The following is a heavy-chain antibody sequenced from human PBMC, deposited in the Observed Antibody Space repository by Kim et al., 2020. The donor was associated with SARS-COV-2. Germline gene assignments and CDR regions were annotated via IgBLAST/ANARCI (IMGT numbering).Heavy chain of an antibody. CDR3: ARDLKDCSGGSCYYWFDP. D-gene: IGHD2-15*01. Sequence: KGRFTISRDNAKNSLYLQMNSLRAEDTAVYYCARDLKDCSGGSCYYWFDPWGQGTLVTVSS. J-gene: IGHJ5*02. V-gene: IGHV3-11*06.